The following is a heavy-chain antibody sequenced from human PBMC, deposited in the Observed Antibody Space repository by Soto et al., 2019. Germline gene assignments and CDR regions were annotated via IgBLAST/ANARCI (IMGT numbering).Heavy chain of an antibody. V-gene: IGHV4-4*02. CDR1: GGSISSSHW. J-gene: IGHJ4*02. CDR3: ASSGGGEDY. CDR2: IYHSGST. D-gene: IGHD3-16*01. Sequence: QVQLQESGPGLVKPSGTLSLSCAVSGGSISSSHWWTWVRQPPGKGLEWIGEIYHSGSTNYNPSLKSRGTISVDTSRNQFSLNLSSVTAGDTAVYYCASSGGGEDYWGQGILVTVSS.